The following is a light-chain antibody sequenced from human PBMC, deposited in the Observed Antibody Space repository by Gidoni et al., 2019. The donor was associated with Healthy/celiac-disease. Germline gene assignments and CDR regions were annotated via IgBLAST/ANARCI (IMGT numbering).Light chain of an antibody. J-gene: IGLJ2*01. CDR3: QVWDSSSDHRV. CDR1: NIGSKS. CDR2: YDS. Sequence: SYVLTQPPSLSVAPGKKARITCGGNNIGSKSVHWYQQKPGQAPVLVSYYDSDRPSGIPERFSGSNSGNTATLTISRVEAGDEADYYCQVWDSSSDHRVFGGGTKLTVL. V-gene: IGLV3-21*04.